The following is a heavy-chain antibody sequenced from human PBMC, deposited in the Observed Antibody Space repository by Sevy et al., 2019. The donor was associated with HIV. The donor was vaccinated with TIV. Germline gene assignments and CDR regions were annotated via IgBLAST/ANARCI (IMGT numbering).Heavy chain of an antibody. D-gene: IGHD2-2*01. CDR2: INPNSGGT. J-gene: IGHJ6*02. Sequence: ASVKVSCKASGYTFSAYHMHWVRQAPGQGLEWMGWINPNSGGTNFAQRFQGRVTVTWDASISTAHMELSRLRSDDTAFYYRARVVYAIAVPPARRPGYYGMDLWGQGTTVTVSS. CDR1: GYTFSAYH. CDR3: ARVVYAIAVPPARRPGYYGMDL. V-gene: IGHV1-2*02.